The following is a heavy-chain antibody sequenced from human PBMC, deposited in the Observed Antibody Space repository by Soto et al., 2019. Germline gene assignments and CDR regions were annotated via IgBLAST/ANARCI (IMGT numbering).Heavy chain of an antibody. Sequence: QAQLVQSGAEVKKPGASVKVSCKASGYTFYSHSISWVRQAPGQGLEWMGRISADNGNTKYAQKFRGRVTMTTDTATSTVYMELRNLRSDDTAVYYCARCIQQDYYYGRDVWGQGTTVTVSS. CDR1: GYTFYSHS. V-gene: IGHV1-18*01. CDR2: ISADNGNT. CDR3: ARCIQQDYYYGRDV. D-gene: IGHD5-18*01. J-gene: IGHJ6*02.